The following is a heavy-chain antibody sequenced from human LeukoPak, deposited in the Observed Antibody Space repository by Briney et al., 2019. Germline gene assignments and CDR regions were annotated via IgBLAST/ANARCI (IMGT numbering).Heavy chain of an antibody. CDR3: ARDGVGAEDY. CDR1: GFTFDDYA. Sequence: GGSLRLSCAVSGFTFDDYAMHWVRQVPGKGLEWVAGISWNSDTRGYVDSVKGRFTISRDNAKNTLYLQMNSLRAEDTAVYYCARDGVGAEDYWGQGTLVTVSS. J-gene: IGHJ4*02. CDR2: ISWNSDTR. V-gene: IGHV3-9*01. D-gene: IGHD1-26*01.